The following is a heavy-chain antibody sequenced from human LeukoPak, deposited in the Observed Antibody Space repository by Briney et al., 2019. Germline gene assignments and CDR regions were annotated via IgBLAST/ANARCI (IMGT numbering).Heavy chain of an antibody. Sequence: SETLSLTCTVSGYSISSGYYWGWIRQPPGKGLEWIGSIYHSGSTYYNPSLKSRVTISVDTSKNQFSLKLSSVTAADTAVYYCAREVAAAGTKGWFDPWGQGTLVTVSS. V-gene: IGHV4-38-2*02. CDR1: GYSISSGYY. J-gene: IGHJ5*02. CDR2: IYHSGST. D-gene: IGHD6-13*01. CDR3: AREVAAAGTKGWFDP.